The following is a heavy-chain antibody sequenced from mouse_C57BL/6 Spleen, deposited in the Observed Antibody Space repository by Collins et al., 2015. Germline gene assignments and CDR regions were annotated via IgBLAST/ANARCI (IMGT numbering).Heavy chain of an antibody. D-gene: IGHD2-10*01. Sequence: EVQLQQSGPELMKPGASVKISCKASGYTFTDYYMNWVKQSHGKSLEWIGDINPNNGGTSYNQKFKGKATLTVDKSSSTAYMELRSLTSEDSAVYYCARGAYYGNYFDYWGQGTTLTVSS. J-gene: IGHJ2*01. CDR1: GYTFTDYY. CDR2: INPNNGGT. V-gene: IGHV1-26*01. CDR3: ARGAYYGNYFDY.